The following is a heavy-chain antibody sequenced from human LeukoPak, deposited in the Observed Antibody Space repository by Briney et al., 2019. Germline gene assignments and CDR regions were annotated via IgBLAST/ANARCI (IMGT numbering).Heavy chain of an antibody. J-gene: IGHJ4*02. CDR3: ARVRGALRKSYYFDY. CDR2: IGSSSSYI. D-gene: IGHD3-16*01. CDR1: GFTFSSYS. Sequence: GGSLRLSCAASGFTFSSYSMNWVRQAPGKGLEWVSSIGSSSSYIYYADSVKGRFTVSRDNAKNSLYLQMNSLRAEDTAVYYCARVRGALRKSYYFDYWGQGTLVTVSS. V-gene: IGHV3-21*01.